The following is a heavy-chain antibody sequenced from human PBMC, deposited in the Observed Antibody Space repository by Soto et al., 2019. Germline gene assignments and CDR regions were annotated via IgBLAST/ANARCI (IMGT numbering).Heavy chain of an antibody. CDR3: ARRHTLGYSSSWYLGY. V-gene: IGHV1-8*01. Sequence: QVQLVQSGAEVKKPGASVKVSCKASGYTFTSYDINWVRQATGQGLEWMGWMNPNSGNTGYAQKFQGRVTMTRNTVIXXAYMELSSLRSEDTAVYYCARRHTLGYSSSWYLGYWGQGTLVTVSS. CDR1: GYTFTSYD. CDR2: MNPNSGNT. D-gene: IGHD6-13*01. J-gene: IGHJ4*02.